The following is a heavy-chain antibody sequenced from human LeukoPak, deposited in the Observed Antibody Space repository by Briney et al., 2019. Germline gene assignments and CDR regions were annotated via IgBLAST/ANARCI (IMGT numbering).Heavy chain of an antibody. J-gene: IGHJ6*04. CDR2: ISYDGSNK. D-gene: IGHD6-13*01. Sequence: GGSLRLSCAASGFTFSSYGMHWVRQAPGKGLEWVAVISYDGSNKYYADSVKGRFTISRDNSKNTLYLQMNSLRAVDTAVYYCAKEGYSSSWYWGDSYYYGMDVWGKGTTVTVSS. CDR3: AKEGYSSSWYWGDSYYYGMDV. V-gene: IGHV3-30*18. CDR1: GFTFSSYG.